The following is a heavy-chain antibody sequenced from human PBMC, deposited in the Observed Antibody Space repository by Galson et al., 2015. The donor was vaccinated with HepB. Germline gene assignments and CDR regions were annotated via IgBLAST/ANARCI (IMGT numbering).Heavy chain of an antibody. D-gene: IGHD6-6*01. V-gene: IGHV1-58*02. CDR2: IVVGSGNT. CDR3: AANPSSSFTYYYGMDV. Sequence: SVKVSCKASGFTFTSSAMQWVRQARGQRLEWIGWIVVGSGNTSYAQKFQERVTITRDMSTSTAYMELSSLRSEDTAVYYCAANPSSSFTYYYGMDVWGQGTTVTVSS. CDR1: GFTFTSSA. J-gene: IGHJ6*02.